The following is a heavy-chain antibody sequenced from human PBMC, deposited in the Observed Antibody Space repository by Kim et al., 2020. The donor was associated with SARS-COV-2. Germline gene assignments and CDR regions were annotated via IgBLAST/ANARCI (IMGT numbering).Heavy chain of an antibody. CDR1: GYTFTGYY. CDR3: ASWGDGRSTSCEYYYCMDV. CDR2: INPNSGGT. V-gene: IGHV1-2*02. Sequence: ASVKVSCKASGYTFTGYYMHWVRQAPGQGLEWMGWINPNSGGTNYAQKFQGRVTMTRDTSISTAYMELSRLRSDDTAVYYCASWGDGRSTSCEYYYCMDVWGKGTTVTVSS. D-gene: IGHD2-2*01. J-gene: IGHJ6*03.